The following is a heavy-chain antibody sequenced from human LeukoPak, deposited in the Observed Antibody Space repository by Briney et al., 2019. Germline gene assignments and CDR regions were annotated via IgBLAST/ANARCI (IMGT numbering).Heavy chain of an antibody. Sequence: GGSLRLSCAASGFTFSSYSMNWVRQAPGKGLEWVSSISSSSSYIYYAVSVKGRFTISRDNAKNSLYLQMNSLRAEDTAVYYCARAHYVWGSYRYYDAFDIWGQGTMVTVSS. CDR2: ISSSSSYI. CDR3: ARAHYVWGSYRYYDAFDI. D-gene: IGHD3-16*02. CDR1: GFTFSSYS. V-gene: IGHV3-21*01. J-gene: IGHJ3*02.